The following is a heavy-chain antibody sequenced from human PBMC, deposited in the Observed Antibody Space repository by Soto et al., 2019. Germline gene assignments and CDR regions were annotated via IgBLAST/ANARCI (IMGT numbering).Heavy chain of an antibody. Sequence: GASMKVSCKTSGYDFSSYAMHWVRQAPGQRLERMRWNKIGSGRTEYSQNLQDRITISRDKSVSTVYMDLSSLKSEVTSVYFCVRDGRDCSYRLTYYYYMGLDVWGQGTTVTVSS. V-gene: IGHV1-3*04. J-gene: IGHJ6*02. CDR1: GYDFSSYA. D-gene: IGHD2-21*02. CDR3: VRDGRDCSYRLTYYYYMGLDV. CDR2: NKIGSGRT.